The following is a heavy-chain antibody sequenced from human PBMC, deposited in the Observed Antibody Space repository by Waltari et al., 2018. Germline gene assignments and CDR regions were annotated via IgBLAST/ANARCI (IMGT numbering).Heavy chain of an antibody. J-gene: IGHJ6*02. V-gene: IGHV2-70*15. CDR1: GFSLSTSGMC. CDR3: ARTSPGRKYYYYYGMDV. Sequence: QVTLRESGPALVKPTQTLTLTCTFSGFSLSTSGMCVSWNRQPPGKALEWLARIDWNDVKYYSPSLKSRLTISKDTSNNQVVLTMTNMDPVDTSTYYCARTSPGRKYYYYYGMDVWGQGTTVTVSS. CDR2: IDWNDVK.